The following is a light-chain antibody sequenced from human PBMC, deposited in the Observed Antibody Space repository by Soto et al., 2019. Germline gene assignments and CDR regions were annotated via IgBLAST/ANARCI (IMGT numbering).Light chain of an antibody. V-gene: IGKV3-20*01. J-gene: IGKJ1*01. CDR2: GAS. Sequence: ENVLTQSPGTLSLSPGERATLSCRASQSVSSNYLAWYQQKPGQAPRLLIYGASNRATGIPDRFSGSGSGTDFTLTISRLEPEDFAVYYCQQYHIWPPWTSGQGTKVDIK. CDR3: QQYHIWPPWT. CDR1: QSVSSNY.